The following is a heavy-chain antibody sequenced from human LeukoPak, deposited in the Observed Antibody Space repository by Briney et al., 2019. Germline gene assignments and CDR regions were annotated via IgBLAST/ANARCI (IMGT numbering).Heavy chain of an antibody. J-gene: IGHJ5*02. CDR2: INPSGGST. CDR3: ARSLYTNNWFDP. D-gene: IGHD4-11*01. CDR1: GYTFTSYY. V-gene: IGHV1-46*01. Sequence: ASVKVSCKASGYTFTSYYMHWVRQAPGQGLEWMGIINPSGGSTSYAQKFRGRVTMTRDTSTSTVYMELSSLRSEDTAVYYCARSLYTNNWFDPWGQGTLVTVSS.